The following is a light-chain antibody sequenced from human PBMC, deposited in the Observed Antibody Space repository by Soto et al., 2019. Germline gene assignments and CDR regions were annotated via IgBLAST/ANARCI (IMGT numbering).Light chain of an antibody. V-gene: IGKV2-28*01. Sequence: DIVMTQSPLSLPVTPGEPASISCRSSQSLLHSNGYTYLDWYLQKPGQSPQLLIYLGSLRASGVPDRFIGSASGTDFTLKISRVEAEDVGVYYCMQVLEPSHTFGQGTKLEIK. J-gene: IGKJ2*01. CDR3: MQVLEPSHT. CDR2: LGS. CDR1: QSLLHSNGYTY.